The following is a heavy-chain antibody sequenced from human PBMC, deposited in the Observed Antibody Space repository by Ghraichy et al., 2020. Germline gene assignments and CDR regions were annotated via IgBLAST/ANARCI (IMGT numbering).Heavy chain of an antibody. CDR1: GGSFSGYY. CDR2: INHSGST. V-gene: IGHV4-34*01. D-gene: IGHD6-19*01. CDR3: ARKRRQWLVPNVIDY. J-gene: IGHJ4*02. Sequence: SETLSLTCAVYGGSFSGYYWSWIRQPPGKGLEWIGEINHSGSTNYNPSLKSRVTISVDTSKNQFSLKLSSVTAADTAVYYCARKRRQWLVPNVIDYWGQGTLVTVSS.